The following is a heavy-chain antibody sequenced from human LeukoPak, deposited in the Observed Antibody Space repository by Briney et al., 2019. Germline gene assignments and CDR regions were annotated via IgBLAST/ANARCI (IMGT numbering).Heavy chain of an antibody. CDR3: ARVPSYYDYVWGSYRSGAFDI. V-gene: IGHV4-59*01. D-gene: IGHD3-16*02. J-gene: IGHJ3*02. CDR1: GGSISSYY. CDR2: IYYSGST. Sequence: SETLSLTCTVSGGSISSYYWSWIRQPPGKGLEWIGYIYYSGSTNYNPSLKSRVTISVDTSRNQFSLKLSSVTAADTAVYYCARVPSYYDYVWGSYRSGAFDIWGQGTMVTVSS.